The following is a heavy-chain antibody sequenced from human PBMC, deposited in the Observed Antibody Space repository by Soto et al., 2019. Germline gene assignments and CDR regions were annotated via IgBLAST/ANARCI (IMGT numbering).Heavy chain of an antibody. Sequence: GGSLRLSCAASGFTFSSYAMSWVRQAPGKGLEWVSAISGSGGSTYYADSVKGRFTISRDNSKNTLYLQMNSLRAEDTAVKFRAKNYGSGGYYGSDAFYILGPGTMVTVSS. CDR2: ISGSGGST. D-gene: IGHD3-10*01. V-gene: IGHV3-23*01. CDR3: AKNYGSGGYYGSDAFYI. J-gene: IGHJ3*02. CDR1: GFTFSSYA.